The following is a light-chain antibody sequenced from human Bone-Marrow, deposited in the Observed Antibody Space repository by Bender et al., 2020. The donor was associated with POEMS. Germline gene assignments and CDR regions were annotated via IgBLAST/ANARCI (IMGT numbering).Light chain of an antibody. V-gene: IGLV1-44*01. CDR3: SSYGGSNNFNV. J-gene: IGLJ2*01. Sequence: QSVLTQPPSVSGTPGQRVTISCSGSGSNIGGYPVNWYQQLPGTAPRLLIYTNNERPSGVPDRFSGSKSGNAASLTVSGLQADDEADYYCSSYGGSNNFNVFGGGTKLTVL. CDR2: TNN. CDR1: GSNIGGYP.